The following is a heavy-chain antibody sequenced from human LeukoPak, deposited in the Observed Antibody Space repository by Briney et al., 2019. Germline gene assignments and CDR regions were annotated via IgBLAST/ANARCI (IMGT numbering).Heavy chain of an antibody. V-gene: IGHV4-59*01. CDR2: IYYSGSN. CDR3: ARYDFNKYFDY. J-gene: IGHJ4*02. CDR1: GGSISSYY. D-gene: IGHD3-3*01. Sequence: PSETLSLTCTVSGGSISSYYWSWIRQPPGKGLEWIGYIYYSGSNNYNPSLKSRVTMSVDTSKNQFSLKLTSVTAADTAVYYCARYDFNKYFDYWGQGTLVTVSS.